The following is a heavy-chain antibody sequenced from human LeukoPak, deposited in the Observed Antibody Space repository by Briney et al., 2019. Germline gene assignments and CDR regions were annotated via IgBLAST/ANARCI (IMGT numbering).Heavy chain of an antibody. V-gene: IGHV4-38-2*02. J-gene: IGHJ4*02. CDR2: IFHSGYV. CDR3: ARAVTGEPDYFDL. Sequence: SETLSLTCNVSGDSVGSPYYWGWIRQPPGKGLEWVASIFHSGYVYHNPSLKSRVTMSIDMSRNQFSLKLTSATAAETALYYCARAVTGEPDYFDLWGQGTLVTVSS. CDR1: GDSVGSPYY. D-gene: IGHD1-14*01.